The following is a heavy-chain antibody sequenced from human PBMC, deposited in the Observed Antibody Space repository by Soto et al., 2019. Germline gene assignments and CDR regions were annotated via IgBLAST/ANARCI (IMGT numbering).Heavy chain of an antibody. CDR2: VYYSGST. CDR1: CGSTISNTYY. D-gene: IGHD3-22*01. J-gene: IGHJ4*02. V-gene: IGHV4-39*01. Sequence: SETLSVTCSFSCGSTISNTYYWGWIRQPPGKGLEWIGSVYYSGSTFYNPSLKSRVSISVDTSKNQFSLRLSSVTAADTAVYYCARQRRYYYDSSGYPDSWGPGTLVTVSS. CDR3: ARQRRYYYDSSGYPDS.